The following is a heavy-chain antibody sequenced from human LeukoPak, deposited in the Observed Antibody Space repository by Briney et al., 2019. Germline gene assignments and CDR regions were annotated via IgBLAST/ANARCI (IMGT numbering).Heavy chain of an antibody. CDR3: ARGLQENLAWLQAFSAFDI. J-gene: IGHJ3*02. Sequence: ASVKVSCKASGYTFTGHYIHWVRQAPGQGLEWMGWINPKNAATNYAQKFQGRVTMTTDTSTRTSYMELRSLRSDDTAVYYCARGLQENLAWLQAFSAFDIWGQGTMVTISS. V-gene: IGHV1-2*02. CDR1: GYTFTGHY. CDR2: INPKNAAT. D-gene: IGHD5-24*01.